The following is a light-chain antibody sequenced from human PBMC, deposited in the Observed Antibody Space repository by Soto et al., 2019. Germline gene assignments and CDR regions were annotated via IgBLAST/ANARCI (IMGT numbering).Light chain of an antibody. CDR2: TNN. CDR1: SANIGNNP. CDR3: AAWDDSLNVV. Sequence: QAVVTQPPSASGTPGQRVIISCSGSSANIGNNPVNWYRQFPGTAPKLLIYTNNQRLSGVPDRFSGSKSGTSASLAISGLQSEDEADYYCAAWDDSLNVVFGGGTKLTVL. J-gene: IGLJ2*01. V-gene: IGLV1-44*01.